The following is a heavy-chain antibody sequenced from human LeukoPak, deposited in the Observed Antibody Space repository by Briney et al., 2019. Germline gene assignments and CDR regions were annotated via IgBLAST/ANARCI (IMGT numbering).Heavy chain of an antibody. D-gene: IGHD5-12*01. Sequence: KPSGTLSLTCTVSGGSISSSSYYWGWIRQPPGKGLEWIGSIYYSGSTSYNPSLKSRVTISVDTSKNQFSLKLSSVTAADTAVYYCARGGLPYYFDYWGQGTLVTVSS. J-gene: IGHJ4*02. CDR1: GGSISSSSYY. CDR2: IYYSGST. CDR3: ARGGLPYYFDY. V-gene: IGHV4-39*07.